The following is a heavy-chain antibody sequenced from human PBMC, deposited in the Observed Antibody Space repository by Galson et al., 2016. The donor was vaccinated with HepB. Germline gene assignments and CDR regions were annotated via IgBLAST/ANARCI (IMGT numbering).Heavy chain of an antibody. V-gene: IGHV3-33*05. CDR2: ISHDGNTK. CDR3: ARGHAGYSSSWDRSFAY. CDR1: GFTFKDYG. J-gene: IGHJ4*02. Sequence: SLRLSCAASGFTFKDYGMHWVRQAPGKGLEWVTFISHDGNTKYFLNFMKDRLTVSRDNYRNTLLLQIHSVRDEDTAVYYCARGHAGYSSSWDRSFAYWGQGILVTVSA. D-gene: IGHD6-13*01.